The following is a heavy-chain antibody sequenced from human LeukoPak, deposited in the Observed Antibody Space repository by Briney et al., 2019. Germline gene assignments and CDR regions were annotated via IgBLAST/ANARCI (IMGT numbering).Heavy chain of an antibody. CDR3: AKDAQRGFDYSNSLED. V-gene: IGHV3-33*06. Sequence: GGSLRLSCAASGFTFSHYGRPCVRQAPGRGLEWVAVIWNDGSNKYYADSVKGRFTISRDNSQNTVDLHMNSLRAEDTAVYYCAKDAQRGFDYSNSLEDWSQGTLVTVSS. CDR2: IWNDGSNK. CDR1: GFTFSHYG. J-gene: IGHJ4*02. D-gene: IGHD4-11*01.